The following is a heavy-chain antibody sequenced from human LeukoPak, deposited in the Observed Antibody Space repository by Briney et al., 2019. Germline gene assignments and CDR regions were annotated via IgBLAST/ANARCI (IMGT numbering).Heavy chain of an antibody. CDR2: INHSGST. D-gene: IGHD3-22*01. CDR1: GGSFSGYY. CDR3: ARPGVHYYSDAFDI. J-gene: IGHJ3*02. V-gene: IGHV4-34*01. Sequence: SETLSLTCVVYGGSFSGYYWSWIRRPPGKGLEWIGEINHSGSTNYNPSLKSRVTILVDTSKNQFSLKLNSVTAADTAVYYCARPGVHYYSDAFDIWGQGTMVTVSS.